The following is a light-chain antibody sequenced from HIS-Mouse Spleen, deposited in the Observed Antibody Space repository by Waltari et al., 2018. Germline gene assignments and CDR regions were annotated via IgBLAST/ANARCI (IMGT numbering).Light chain of an antibody. Sequence: DIQMTQSPSTLSASVGDRVTITCRASQSISSWLAWYQQKPVKAPKLLIYKASSLESGVPSRFSGSGSGTEFTLTISSLQSDDFATYFCQQYNSYSWTFGQGTKVEIK. CDR2: KAS. CDR1: QSISSW. J-gene: IGKJ1*01. CDR3: QQYNSYSWT. V-gene: IGKV1-5*03.